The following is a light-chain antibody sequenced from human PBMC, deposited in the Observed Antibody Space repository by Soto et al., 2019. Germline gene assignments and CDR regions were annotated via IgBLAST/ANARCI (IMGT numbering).Light chain of an antibody. CDR3: AAWDDSLKGV. Sequence: QSVLTQPPSASGTAGQRVTISCSGSSSNIGSNTVNWYQQLPGTAPKLLIYSNNQRPSGVPDRFSGSKSGTSASLAISGLQSEDEADYYCAAWDDSLKGVFGGGTKLT. J-gene: IGLJ2*01. V-gene: IGLV1-44*01. CDR1: SSNIGSNT. CDR2: SNN.